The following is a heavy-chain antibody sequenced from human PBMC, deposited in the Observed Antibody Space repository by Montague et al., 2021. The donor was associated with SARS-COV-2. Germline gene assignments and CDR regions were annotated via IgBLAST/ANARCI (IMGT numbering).Heavy chain of an antibody. J-gene: IGHJ6*02. CDR3: ARDTRIQLWVDRDYYYGMDV. D-gene: IGHD5-18*01. V-gene: IGHV6-1*01. Sequence: CAISGDSVSSNSAAWNWIRQSPSRGLEWLGRTYYRSKWYNDYAVSVKSRITNNPDTSKNQFSLQLNSVTAEDTAVYYCARDTRIQLWVDRDYYYGMDVWGQGTTVTVSS. CDR1: GDSVSSNSAA. CDR2: TYYRSKWYN.